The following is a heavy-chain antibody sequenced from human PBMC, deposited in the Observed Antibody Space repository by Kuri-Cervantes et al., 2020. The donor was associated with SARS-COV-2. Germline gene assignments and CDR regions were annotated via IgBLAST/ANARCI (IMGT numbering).Heavy chain of an antibody. Sequence: ASVKVSCKPSGYTFTSYYMPWVRQAPGQGLEWMGIINPSGGSTSYAQKFQGRVTMTRDTSTSTVYMELSSLRSEDTAVYYCARDPPSNNYDILTGDNYYYYGMDVWGQGTTVTVSS. CDR2: INPSGGST. CDR1: GYTFTSYY. CDR3: ARDPPSNNYDILTGDNYYYYGMDV. D-gene: IGHD3-9*01. V-gene: IGHV1-46*01. J-gene: IGHJ6*02.